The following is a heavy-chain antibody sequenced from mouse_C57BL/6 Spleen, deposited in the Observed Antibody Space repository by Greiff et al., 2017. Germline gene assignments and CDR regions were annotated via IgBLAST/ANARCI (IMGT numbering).Heavy chain of an antibody. D-gene: IGHD1-1*01. CDR1: CSTFTSYW. V-gene: IGHV1-69*01. J-gene: IGHJ2*01. CDR3: ARLDYYGSSYSYYFDY. Sequence: QVQLQQPGAELVMPGASVKLSCTASCSTFTSYWMHWVTQRPGPGLECIGEIDPSDSYTNYNQKFKGKSTLTVDKSSSTAYMQLSSLTSEDSAVYYCARLDYYGSSYSYYFDYWGQGTTLTVSS. CDR2: IDPSDSYT.